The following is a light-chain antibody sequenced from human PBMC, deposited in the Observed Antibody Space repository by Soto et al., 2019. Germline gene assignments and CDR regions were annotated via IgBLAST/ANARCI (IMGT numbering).Light chain of an antibody. CDR1: TSDVGRYNY. CDR3: NSYTSSSTYV. J-gene: IGLJ1*01. V-gene: IGLV2-14*01. Sequence: QSALTQPASVSGSPGQSITISCTGTTSDVGRYNYVSWYQQHPGKAPKLIIYDVSNRPSGGSNRFSGSKSGNTASLTISGLQAEDEADYYCNSYTSSSTYVFGTGTKLTVL. CDR2: DVS.